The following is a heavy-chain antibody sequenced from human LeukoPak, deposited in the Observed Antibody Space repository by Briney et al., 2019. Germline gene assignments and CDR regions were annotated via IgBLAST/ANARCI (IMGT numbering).Heavy chain of an antibody. CDR2: IYYSGST. CDR3: ARVGSSWYGLWFDP. Sequence: QTRSPAWTVDARSTSSHYGGWVRPPQEKVIEWNGYIYYSGSTNYNTYLKSRVTISVDTSKNQSYLKLSSVTAADTAVYYCARVGSSWYGLWFDPWGQGTLVSVSS. V-gene: IGHV4-59*11. D-gene: IGHD6-13*01. J-gene: IGHJ5*02. CDR1: ARSTSSHY.